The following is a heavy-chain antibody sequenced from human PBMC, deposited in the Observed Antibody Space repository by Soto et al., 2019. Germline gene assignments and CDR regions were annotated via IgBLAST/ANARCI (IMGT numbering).Heavy chain of an antibody. Sequence: GASVKVSCKASGYTFTGYYMHWVRQAPGQGLEWMGWINPNSGGTNYAQKFQGWVTMTRDTSFSTAYMELSRLRSDDTAVYYCARGYYYYYGMDVWGQGTTVTAP. CDR3: ARGYYYYYGMDV. CDR1: GYTFTGYY. J-gene: IGHJ6*02. CDR2: INPNSGGT. V-gene: IGHV1-2*04.